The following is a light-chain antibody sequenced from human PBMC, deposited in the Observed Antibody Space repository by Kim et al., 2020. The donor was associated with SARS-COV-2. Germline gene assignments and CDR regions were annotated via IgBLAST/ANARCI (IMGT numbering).Light chain of an antibody. V-gene: IGLV2-18*02. CDR2: EIT. Sequence: GQSVTISSTATSSAVGHYNHVSWYQQPPATAPKLMIYEITNRPSGVPDRFSGSKSGNTASLSISGLQAEDEADYYCSSLTTSSTLVFGGGTQLTVL. CDR1: SSAVGHYNH. J-gene: IGLJ3*02. CDR3: SSLTTSSTLV.